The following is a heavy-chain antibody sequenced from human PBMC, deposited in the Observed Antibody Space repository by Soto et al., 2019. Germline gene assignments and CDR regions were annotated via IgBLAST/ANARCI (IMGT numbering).Heavy chain of an antibody. J-gene: IGHJ4*02. CDR2: IIPIFGTA. CDR1: GGTFSSYS. CDR3: ATYDSSGYYFDY. Sequence: ASVKVSCKASGGTFSSYSISWVLQAPGQGLEWMGGIIPIFGTANYAQKFQGRVTITADESTSTAYTELSSLRSEDTAVYYCATYDSSGYYFDYWGQGTLVTVS. D-gene: IGHD3-22*01. V-gene: IGHV1-69*13.